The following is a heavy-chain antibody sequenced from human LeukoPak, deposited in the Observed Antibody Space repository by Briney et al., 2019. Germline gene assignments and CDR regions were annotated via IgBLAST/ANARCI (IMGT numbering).Heavy chain of an antibody. J-gene: IGHJ6*03. Sequence: GGSLRLSCAASGFTFSTYAMSWVRQAPGKGLEWVSGISWNSGSIGYADSVKGRFTISRDNAKNSLYLQMNSLRAEDTALYYCAKDSLAHSSGYNYYYYMDVWGKGTTVTISS. CDR2: ISWNSGSI. V-gene: IGHV3-9*01. CDR1: GFTFSTYA. D-gene: IGHD6-19*01. CDR3: AKDSLAHSSGYNYYYYMDV.